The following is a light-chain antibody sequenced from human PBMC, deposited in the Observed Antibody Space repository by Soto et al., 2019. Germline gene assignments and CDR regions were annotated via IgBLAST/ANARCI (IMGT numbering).Light chain of an antibody. CDR2: DAS. J-gene: IGKJ1*01. CDR3: QQYNAMTWT. Sequence: DIEMTQSPSTLSASVGDRVTITCRASQSISGWLAWYQQKPGKPPKLLMFDASELESGVPSRFSGSGSGTEFSLTISSLQPDDFAVYYCQQYNAMTWTFGQGTKVEIK. CDR1: QSISGW. V-gene: IGKV1-5*01.